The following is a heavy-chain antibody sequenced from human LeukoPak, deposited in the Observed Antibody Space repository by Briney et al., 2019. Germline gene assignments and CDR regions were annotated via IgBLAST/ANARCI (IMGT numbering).Heavy chain of an antibody. V-gene: IGHV3-30*03. CDR1: GFTFSSYA. CDR3: ARDSAGDTSNHYGMDV. CDR2: IANDGKDK. Sequence: GGSLRLSCAASGFTFSSYAMHWVRQAPGKGLEWVAVIANDGKDKKSADSVKGRFTISRDNSKNTLYLQMNSLRAEDTAVYYCARDSAGDTSNHYGMDVWGQGTTVTVSS. D-gene: IGHD2-2*02. J-gene: IGHJ6*02.